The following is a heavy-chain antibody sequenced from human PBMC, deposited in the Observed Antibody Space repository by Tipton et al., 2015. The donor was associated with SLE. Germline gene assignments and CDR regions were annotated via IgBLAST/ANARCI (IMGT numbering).Heavy chain of an antibody. CDR1: GGSISSFY. V-gene: IGHV4-59*12. CDR3: ARASRQLTPASYFSNY. CDR2: IYDSGST. Sequence: TLSLTCTVSGGSISSFYWSWIRQPPGKGLEWIGYIYDSGSTYYNPSLKSRVTISVDTSKNQFFLKLNSVTAADTAVYYCARASRQLTPASYFSNYWGQGARVTVSS. J-gene: IGHJ4*02. D-gene: IGHD4-23*01.